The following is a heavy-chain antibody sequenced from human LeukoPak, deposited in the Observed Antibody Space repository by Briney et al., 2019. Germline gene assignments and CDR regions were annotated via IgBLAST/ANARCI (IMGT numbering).Heavy chain of an antibody. Sequence: GRSLRLSCAAPGFTFSSYAMHWVRQAPGKGLVRVSYIRYDGSIKYYADSVECRFTISSDNSKNTLYLQMHTLRVDDTARPNLATGIAVDSTDLADCGQRILVTVSA. CDR1: GFTFSSYA. V-gene: IGHV3-30*02. D-gene: IGHD6-19*01. CDR2: IRYDGSIK. J-gene: IGHJ1*01. CDR3: ATGIAVDSTDLAD.